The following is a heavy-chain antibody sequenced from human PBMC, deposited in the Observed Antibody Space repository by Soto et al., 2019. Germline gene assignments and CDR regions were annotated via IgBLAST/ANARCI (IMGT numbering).Heavy chain of an antibody. CDR1: GYTFTSYG. D-gene: IGHD3-3*01. V-gene: IGHV1-18*01. CDR2: ISAYNGNT. CDR3: ARGPYYDFWSGYYNWFDP. J-gene: IGHJ5*02. Sequence: GASVKVSCKASGYTFTSYGISWVRQAPGQGLEWMGWISAYNGNTNYAQKLQGRVTMTTDTSASTAYMELRSLRSDDTAVYYCARGPYYDFWSGYYNWFDPWGQGTLVTVS.